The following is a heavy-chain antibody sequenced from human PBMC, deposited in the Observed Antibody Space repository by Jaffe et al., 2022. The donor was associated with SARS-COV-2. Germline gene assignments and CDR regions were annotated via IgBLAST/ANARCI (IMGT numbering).Heavy chain of an antibody. CDR3: VRGPLLHFRWLLDFDS. CDR2: VSNDESNK. J-gene: IGHJ4*02. Sequence: QVQVVESGGGVVQPGRSLRLSCTASGFTFSTYGMHWVRQAPGRGLEWVAFVSNDESNKYYADSVKGRFTISRDNSKDTVYLQMASLRPDDTAMYYCVRGPLLHFRWLLDFDSWGQGALVTVSS. D-gene: IGHD3-22*01. CDR1: GFTFSTYG. V-gene: IGHV3-30*03.